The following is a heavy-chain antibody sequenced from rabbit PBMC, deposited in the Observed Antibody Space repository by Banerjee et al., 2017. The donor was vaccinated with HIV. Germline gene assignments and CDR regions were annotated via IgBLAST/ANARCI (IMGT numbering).Heavy chain of an antibody. CDR3: ARVLVEYDYGMDL. CDR1: GFSFSSGYD. Sequence: QEQLEESGGGLVKPEGSLTLTCKASGFSFSSGYDMCWVRQAPGKGLEWIGCIYTGGGTTYYASWAKGRFTISKTSSTTVTLQMTSLTAADTASYFCARVLVEYDYGMDLWGPGTLVTVS. CDR2: IYTGGGTT. V-gene: IGHV1S45*01. J-gene: IGHJ6*01. D-gene: IGHD4-2*01.